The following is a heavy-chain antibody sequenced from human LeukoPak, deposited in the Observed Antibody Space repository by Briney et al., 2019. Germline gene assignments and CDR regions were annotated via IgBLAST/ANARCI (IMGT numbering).Heavy chain of an antibody. Sequence: SVKVSCKASGGTFSSNEISWVRQAPGQGLEWMGGIIPIFGTAKYAQKFQGRVTITADESTSTAYMELSSLRSEDTAVYYCARKGAYSYYGSGSYVYWGQGTLVTVSS. CDR1: GGTFSSNE. CDR2: IIPIFGTA. J-gene: IGHJ4*02. V-gene: IGHV1-69*13. CDR3: ARKGAYSYYGSGSYVY. D-gene: IGHD3-10*01.